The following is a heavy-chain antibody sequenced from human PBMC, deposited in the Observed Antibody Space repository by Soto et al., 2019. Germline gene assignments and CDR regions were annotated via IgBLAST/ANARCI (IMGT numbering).Heavy chain of an antibody. V-gene: IGHV3-13*05. D-gene: IGHD2-15*01. CDR2: LGAADDP. CDR1: GFALSAYD. J-gene: IGHJ6*02. CDR3: ARAYSGRLPRRADYYYAMDV. Sequence: GGSLRLSCAASGFALSAYDMHWVRQAEGKGLEWVSALGAADDPYYLVSVKGRFTISRENAKNSLYLQMNNLRAGDTAVYYCARAYSGRLPRRADYYYAMDVWGQGTTVTVSS.